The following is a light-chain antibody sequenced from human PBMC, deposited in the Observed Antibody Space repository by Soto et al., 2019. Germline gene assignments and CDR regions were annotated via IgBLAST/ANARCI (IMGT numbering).Light chain of an antibody. V-gene: IGLV2-14*03. CDR3: SSYKSSSTLFV. Sequence: QSVLTQPASVTGSPGRSITISCTGTSSDVGGYNYVSWCQQHPGKAPKLMIYDVSARPSGVSNRFSGSKSGNTASLTISGLQAEDEADYYCSSYKSSSTLFVFGTGTKVTVL. CDR1: SSDVGGYNY. J-gene: IGLJ1*01. CDR2: DVS.